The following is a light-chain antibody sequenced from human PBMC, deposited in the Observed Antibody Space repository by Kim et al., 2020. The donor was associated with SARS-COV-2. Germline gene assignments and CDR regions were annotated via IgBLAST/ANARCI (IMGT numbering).Light chain of an antibody. CDR2: QDR. J-gene: IGLJ2*01. CDR3: QAWDSTTVV. Sequence: SYELTQPPSVSVSPGQTASITCSGDKLGDKYAYWYQQKPGQSPVVVIYQDRKRPSGIPERFSGSNSGNTATLTISGTQAMDEADYYCQAWDSTTVVFGGG. V-gene: IGLV3-1*01. CDR1: KLGDKY.